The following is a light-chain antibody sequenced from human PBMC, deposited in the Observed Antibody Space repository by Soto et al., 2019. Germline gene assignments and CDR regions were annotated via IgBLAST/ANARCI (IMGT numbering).Light chain of an antibody. J-gene: IGLJ1*01. CDR3: NSYAGEYHFV. V-gene: IGLV2-8*01. CDR2: EVT. CDR1: SSDVGGYNY. Sequence: QSALTQPPSASGSPGQSVTISCTGTSSDVGGYNYVSWYQQHPGKAPKLMIYEVTKRPSGVPDRFSGSKSGNTASLTVSGLQSDDEADYYCNSYAGEYHFVFGTGTKLTVL.